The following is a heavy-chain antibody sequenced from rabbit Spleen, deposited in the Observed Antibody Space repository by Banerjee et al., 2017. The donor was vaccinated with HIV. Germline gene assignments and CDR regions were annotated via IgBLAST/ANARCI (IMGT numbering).Heavy chain of an antibody. D-gene: IGHD3-1*01. J-gene: IGHJ4*01. CDR1: GVSFSDKDV. CDR3: ARGPGTNIYKSYFDL. Sequence: QSLEESGGDLVKPGASLTLTCKASGVSFSDKDVMCWVRQAPGKGLEWIACINIVTGKTVYASWAKGRFIMSRTSSTTVFLQMTSLTAADTATYFCARGPGTNIYKSYFDLWGQVTLVTVS. CDR2: INIVTGKT. V-gene: IGHV1S40*01.